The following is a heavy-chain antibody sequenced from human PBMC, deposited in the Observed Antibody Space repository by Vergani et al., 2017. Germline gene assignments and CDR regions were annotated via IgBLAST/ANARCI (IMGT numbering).Heavy chain of an antibody. Sequence: QVQLVESGGGVVQPGRSLRLSCAASGFTFSSYGMHWVRQAPGKGLEWVAVIWYDGSNKYYADSVKGRFTISRDNSKNTLYLQMNSLRAEDTAVYYCARYHGLKATGTTAWGQGTLVTVSS. CDR3: ARYHGLKATGTTA. D-gene: IGHD1-7*01. CDR2: IWYDGSNK. V-gene: IGHV3-33*01. CDR1: GFTFSSYG. J-gene: IGHJ5*02.